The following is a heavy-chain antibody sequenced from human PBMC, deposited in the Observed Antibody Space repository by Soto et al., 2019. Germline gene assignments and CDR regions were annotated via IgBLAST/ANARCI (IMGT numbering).Heavy chain of an antibody. D-gene: IGHD3-22*01. CDR1: GFTFTSSA. CDR2: IVVGSGNT. Sequence: RASVKVSCKASGFTFTSSAVQWVRQARGQRLEWIGWIVVGSGNTNYAQKFQERVTITRDMSTSTAYMELSSLRSEDTAVYYCAADRGTYYYDSSGSYWGQGTLVTVSS. CDR3: AADRGTYYYDSSGSY. V-gene: IGHV1-58*01. J-gene: IGHJ4*02.